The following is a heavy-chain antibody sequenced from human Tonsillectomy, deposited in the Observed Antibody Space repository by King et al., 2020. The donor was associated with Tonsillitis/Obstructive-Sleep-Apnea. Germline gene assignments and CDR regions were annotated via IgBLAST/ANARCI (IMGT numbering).Heavy chain of an antibody. CDR3: ARALGYCSGGSCYGWYFDL. Sequence: VQLVESGGGLVKPGGSLRISCAASGFTFSDYYMSWIRQAPGKGLEWVSYISSSSSYTNYADSVKGRFTISRDNAKNSLYLQMNSLRAEDTAVYYCARALGYCSGGSCYGWYFDLWGRGTLVTVSS. D-gene: IGHD2-15*01. J-gene: IGHJ2*01. V-gene: IGHV3-11*05. CDR2: ISSSSSYT. CDR1: GFTFSDYY.